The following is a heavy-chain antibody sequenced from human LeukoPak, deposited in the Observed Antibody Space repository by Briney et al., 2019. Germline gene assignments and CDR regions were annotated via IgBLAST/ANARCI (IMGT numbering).Heavy chain of an antibody. D-gene: IGHD3-3*01. J-gene: IGHJ5*02. CDR2: IYYSGST. V-gene: IGHV4-59*01. CDR3: ARGDFWSGYYTAPPGFDP. CDR1: GGSISSYY. Sequence: SETLSLTXTVSGGSISSYYWSWIRQPPGKGLEWIGYIYYSGSTNYNPSLKSRVTISVDTSKNQFSLKLSSVTAADTAVYYCARGDFWSGYYTAPPGFDPWGQGTLVTVSS.